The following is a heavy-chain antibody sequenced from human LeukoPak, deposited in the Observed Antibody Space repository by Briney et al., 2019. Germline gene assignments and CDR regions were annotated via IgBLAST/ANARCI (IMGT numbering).Heavy chain of an antibody. Sequence: GRSLRLSCAASGFTFSSYALNWVRQAPGKGLEWVAVISYDGTNELYADSVQGRFTISRDNSKNTLNLQMNSLRPEDTAIYYRARSRIAAVVPFYFDSWGQGALVTVSS. V-gene: IGHV3-30*01. D-gene: IGHD6-13*01. CDR1: GFTFSSYA. J-gene: IGHJ4*02. CDR2: ISYDGTNE. CDR3: ARSRIAAVVPFYFDS.